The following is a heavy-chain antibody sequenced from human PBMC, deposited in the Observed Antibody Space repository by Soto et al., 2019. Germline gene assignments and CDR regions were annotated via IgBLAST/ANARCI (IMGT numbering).Heavy chain of an antibody. V-gene: IGHV4-39*01. D-gene: IGHD5-12*01. CDR3: ARRPIQSVYGYFDN. CDR1: GVSTSSSNFC. CDR2: VDYSGST. Sequence: PSETLSLTCTVSGVSTSSSNFCWAWIRQPPGKGLEWIGNVDYSGSTQYNPSLKSRVTISIDTSENQLSLNLSSVTAADTAVYYCARRPIQSVYGYFDNWGQGALVTVSS. J-gene: IGHJ4*02.